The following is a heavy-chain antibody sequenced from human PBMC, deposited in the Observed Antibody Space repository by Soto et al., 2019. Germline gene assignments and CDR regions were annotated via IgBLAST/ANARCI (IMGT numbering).Heavy chain of an antibody. CDR2: VFYTGRA. J-gene: IGHJ6*02. CDR3: ARDGDGRMTTNPYYYNGMDV. V-gene: IGHV4-61*08. CDR1: CGSITSGGYS. D-gene: IGHD2-21*02. Sequence: SETLSLTCAVSCGSITSGGYSWGWIRQPPGQGLEWIGYVFYTGRANYNASLKGRVSISLDTSNYQFSLKLSSVTAADTAVYYCARDGDGRMTTNPYYYNGMDVWGPGTTVTVSS.